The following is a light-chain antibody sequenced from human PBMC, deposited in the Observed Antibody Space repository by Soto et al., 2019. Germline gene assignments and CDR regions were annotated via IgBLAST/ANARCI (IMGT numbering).Light chain of an antibody. Sequence: DIQMTQSPSTLSASVGDRVTITCRASQSISSWLAWYQQKPGKAPKLLIYDASNLESGVPSRISGSGSGTEFTLTISSLQPDDFATSYCQQFTSYSSLTFGPGTKVHIK. CDR3: QQFTSYSSLT. J-gene: IGKJ3*01. V-gene: IGKV1-5*01. CDR2: DAS. CDR1: QSISSW.